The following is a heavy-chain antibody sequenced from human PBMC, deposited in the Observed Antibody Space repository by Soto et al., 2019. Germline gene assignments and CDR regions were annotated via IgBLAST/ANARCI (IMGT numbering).Heavy chain of an antibody. V-gene: IGHV4-39*01. CDR1: GGSISSSSYY. Sequence: SETLSLTCTVSGGSISSSSYYWGWIRQPPGKGLEWIGSIYYSGSTYYNPSLKSRVTISVDTSKNQFSLKLSSVTAADTAAYYCARIPIVVVTATYYFDYWGQGTLVTVSS. J-gene: IGHJ4*02. CDR2: IYYSGST. CDR3: ARIPIVVVTATYYFDY. D-gene: IGHD2-21*02.